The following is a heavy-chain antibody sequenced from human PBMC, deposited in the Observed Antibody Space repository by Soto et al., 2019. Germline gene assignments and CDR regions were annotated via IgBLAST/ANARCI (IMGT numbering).Heavy chain of an antibody. V-gene: IGHV1-46*01. D-gene: IGHD3-10*01. J-gene: IGHJ6*02. Sequence: ASVKVSRKPSGYTFSGYYVHWVRQAPGQGLEWMGVFKPTGGGSTSYAQRFQGRVTVTRDTSASTVYMELGSLSFDDTAVYFCASDYGSGVEMDVWGQGTRVTAP. CDR2: FKPTGGGST. CDR3: ASDYGSGVEMDV. CDR1: GYTFSGYY.